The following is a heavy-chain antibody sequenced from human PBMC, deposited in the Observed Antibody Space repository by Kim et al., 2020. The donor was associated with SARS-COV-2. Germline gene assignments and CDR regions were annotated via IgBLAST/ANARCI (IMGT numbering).Heavy chain of an antibody. CDR2: ISAYNGNT. J-gene: IGHJ6*02. V-gene: IGHV1-18*01. CDR1: GYTFTSYG. Sequence: ASVKVSCKASGYTFTSYGISWVRQAPGQGLEWMGWISAYNGNTNYAQKLQGRVTMTTDTSTSTAYMELRSLRSDDTAVYYCARDIVVVVAHRYYYGMDVWGQGTTVTVSS. CDR3: ARDIVVVVAHRYYYGMDV. D-gene: IGHD2-15*01.